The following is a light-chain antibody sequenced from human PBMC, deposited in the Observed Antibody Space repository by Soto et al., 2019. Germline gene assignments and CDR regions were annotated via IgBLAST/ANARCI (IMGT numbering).Light chain of an antibody. CDR1: SSDIGNYDF. V-gene: IGLV2-14*01. CDR3: SSYTTSTSFIL. CDR2: EVS. J-gene: IGLJ2*01. Sequence: QSALTQPASVCGSPGQSITISCTGTSSDIGNYDFVSWYQQVPGTAPKAMIYEVSSRPSGVSNRFSGSKSGNTASLTISGLQAEDEAYYYCSSYTTSTSFILFGGGTKLTVL.